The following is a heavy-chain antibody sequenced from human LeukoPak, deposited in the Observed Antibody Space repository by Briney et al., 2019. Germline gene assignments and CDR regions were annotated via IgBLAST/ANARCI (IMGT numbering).Heavy chain of an antibody. D-gene: IGHD4-17*01. CDR2: IYSGGST. CDR3: ARVGGDYVLNYYYYMDV. V-gene: IGHV3-53*01. J-gene: IGHJ6*03. CDR1: GFTVSSNY. Sequence: EGSLRLSCAASGFTVSSNYMSWVRQAPGKGLEWVSVIYSGGSTYYADSVKGRFTISRDNSKNTLYLQMNSLRAEDTAVYYCARVGGDYVLNYYYYMDVWGKGTTVTISS.